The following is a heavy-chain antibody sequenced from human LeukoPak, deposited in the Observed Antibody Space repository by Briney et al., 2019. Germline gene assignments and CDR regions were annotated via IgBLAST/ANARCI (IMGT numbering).Heavy chain of an antibody. J-gene: IGHJ5*02. CDR3: GRRYYGVGFDP. CDR2: IYSTGST. V-gene: IGHV4-39*01. CDR1: GGSITSNTYY. Sequence: TSETLSLTCTVSGGSITSNTYYWGWVRQPPGKGLEWIGTIYSTGSTFYNPSLQSRVTISVDTSKNQFSLQLTSVTAADTAIYYCGRRYYGVGFDPWGQGTLVTVSS. D-gene: IGHD3-10*01.